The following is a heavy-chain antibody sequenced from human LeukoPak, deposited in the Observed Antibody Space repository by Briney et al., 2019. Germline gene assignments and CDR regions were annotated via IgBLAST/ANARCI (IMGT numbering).Heavy chain of an antibody. J-gene: IGHJ5*02. CDR1: GDSISTYY. V-gene: IGHV4-59*08. CDR3: ARGYSSSWHLNWFDP. Sequence: SETLSLTCTVSGDSISTYYWSWIRQPPGKGLEGIGYIYYSGSTNYNPSLKSRLTISVDTSKNQFSMKLSSVTAADTAVYYCARGYSSSWHLNWFDPWGQGTLVTVSS. CDR2: IYYSGST. D-gene: IGHD6-13*01.